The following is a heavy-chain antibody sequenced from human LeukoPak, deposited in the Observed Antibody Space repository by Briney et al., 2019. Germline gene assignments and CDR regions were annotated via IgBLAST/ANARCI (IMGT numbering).Heavy chain of an antibody. CDR2: TYYSGST. D-gene: IGHD1-14*01. J-gene: IGHJ4*02. Sequence: PSETLSLTCTVSGASISSYYWSWIRQPPGKGLEWIGYTYYSGSTNYNPSLKSRVTISVDTSKNQFSLKLNSVTAADTAVYYCARVTGPVRDFDYWGQGTLVTVSS. CDR3: ARVTGPVRDFDY. CDR1: GASISSYY. V-gene: IGHV4-59*01.